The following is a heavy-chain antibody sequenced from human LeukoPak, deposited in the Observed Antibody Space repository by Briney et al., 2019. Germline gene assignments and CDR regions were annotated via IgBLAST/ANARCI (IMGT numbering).Heavy chain of an antibody. Sequence: ASVKVSCKXSGYTLSDYFVHWVRQAPGQGLEWMGWINPNSDGTNYVQKFQGRVTMTTDTSISTAYMELSRLRSDDTAVYHCARGGRTYFSDNSGYYDAFDIWGQGTMVTVSS. CDR3: ARGGRTYFSDNSGYYDAFDI. CDR2: INPNSDGT. D-gene: IGHD3-22*01. V-gene: IGHV1-2*02. CDR1: GYTLSDYF. J-gene: IGHJ3*02.